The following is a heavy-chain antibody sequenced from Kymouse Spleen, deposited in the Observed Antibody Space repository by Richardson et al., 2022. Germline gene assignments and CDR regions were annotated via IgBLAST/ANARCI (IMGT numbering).Heavy chain of an antibody. CDR3: ARGIAARPAYFDY. Sequence: QVQLQQWGAGLLKPSETLSLTCAVYGGSFSGYYWSWIRQPPGKGLEWIGEINHSGSTNYNPSLKSRVTISVDTSKNQFSLKLSSVTAADTAVYYCARGIAARPAYFDYWGQGTLVTVSS. D-gene: IGHD6-6*01. CDR2: INHSGST. J-gene: IGHJ4*02. V-gene: IGHV4-34*01. CDR1: GGSFSGYY.